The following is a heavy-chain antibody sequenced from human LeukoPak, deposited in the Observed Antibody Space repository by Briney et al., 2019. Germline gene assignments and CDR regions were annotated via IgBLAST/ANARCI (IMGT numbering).Heavy chain of an antibody. Sequence: GASLRLSCAASGFTFSSYAMSWVRQAPGKGLEWVSAISGSGGSTYYADSEKGRFTISRDNSKNTLYLQMNSLRAEDTAVYYCARDTTGYPDYWGQGTLVTVSS. CDR3: ARDTTGYPDY. CDR1: GFTFSSYA. V-gene: IGHV3-23*01. CDR2: ISGSGGST. J-gene: IGHJ4*02. D-gene: IGHD6-13*01.